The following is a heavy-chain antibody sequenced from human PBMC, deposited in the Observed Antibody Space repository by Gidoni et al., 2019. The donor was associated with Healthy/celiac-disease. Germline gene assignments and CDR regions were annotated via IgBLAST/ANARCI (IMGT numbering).Heavy chain of an antibody. D-gene: IGHD3-10*01. J-gene: IGHJ4*02. CDR1: GFTFSNAW. Sequence: EVQLVESGGGLVKPGGSLRLSCAASGFTFSNAWMNWVRQAPGKGLEWVGRIKSKTDGGTTDYAAPVKGRFTISRDDSKNTLYLQMNSLKTEDTAVYYCTTEDLKSYYYGSGSYYDYWGQGTLVTVSS. V-gene: IGHV3-15*07. CDR3: TTEDLKSYYYGSGSYYDY. CDR2: IKSKTDGGTT.